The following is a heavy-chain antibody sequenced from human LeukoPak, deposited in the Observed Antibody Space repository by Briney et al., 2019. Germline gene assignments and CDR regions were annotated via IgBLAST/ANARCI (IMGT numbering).Heavy chain of an antibody. CDR1: GGSISSDY. CDR2: IYYSGST. V-gene: IGHV4-59*08. D-gene: IGHD5-12*01. J-gene: IGHJ5*02. CDR3: ARRKVATKWFDP. Sequence: SETLSLTCTVSGGSISSDYWSWIRQPPGKGLGWIGYIYYSGSTDYNPSLKSRATISVDTSKNQFSLKLNSVTAADTAVYYCARRKVATKWFDPWGQGTLVTVSS.